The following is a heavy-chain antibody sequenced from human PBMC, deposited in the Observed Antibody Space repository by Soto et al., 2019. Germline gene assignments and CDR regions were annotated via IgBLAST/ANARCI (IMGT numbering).Heavy chain of an antibody. CDR1: GYNFAGYW. CDR2: IYPSDSDT. J-gene: IGHJ4*02. V-gene: IGHV5-51*01. D-gene: IGHD3-3*01. Sequence: PGESLKISCKGSGYNFAGYWIAWVRQVPGKGLELMGIIYPSDSDTRYRPSFQGQVTISADKAISSAYLQWSSMRASDTAMYYCERGGVSTRTFDYWGQGSQVNVSS. CDR3: ERGGVSTRTFDY.